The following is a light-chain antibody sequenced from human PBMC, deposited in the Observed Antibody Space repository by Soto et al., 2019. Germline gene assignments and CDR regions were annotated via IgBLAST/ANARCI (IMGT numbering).Light chain of an antibody. CDR3: QSYHSRLSGWV. V-gene: IGLV1-40*01. CDR1: SSNIGAGYD. CDR2: GNS. Sequence: QSVLTQPPSVSGAPGQRVTISCTGSSSNIGAGYDVHWYQQLPGTAPKLLIYGNSNRPSGVPDRLSGSKSGTSASLAITGLQAEDEAVYYCQSYHSRLSGWVFGGGTKLTVL. J-gene: IGLJ3*02.